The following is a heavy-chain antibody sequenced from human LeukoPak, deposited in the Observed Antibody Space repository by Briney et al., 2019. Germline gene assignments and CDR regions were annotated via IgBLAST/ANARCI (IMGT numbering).Heavy chain of an antibody. V-gene: IGHV3-23*01. J-gene: IGHJ4*02. Sequence: GGSLRLSCAASGFTFSSYAMSWVRQAPGKVLEWVSAISGGGISTYYADSVKGRFTISRDNSKNTLYLQMNSLRAEDTAVYYCAKDTWSRTYYFDYWGQGTLVTVSS. CDR1: GFTFSSYA. CDR2: ISGGGIST. D-gene: IGHD1-1*01. CDR3: AKDTWSRTYYFDY.